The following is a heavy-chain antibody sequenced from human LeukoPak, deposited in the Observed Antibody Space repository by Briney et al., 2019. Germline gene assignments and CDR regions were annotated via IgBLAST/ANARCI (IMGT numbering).Heavy chain of an antibody. Sequence: SETLSLTCAVSGGSISSSNWWSWVRQPPGKGLEWIGEIYHSGSTNYNPSLKSRVTISVDKSKNQFSLKLSSVTAADTAVYYCAAHSYSSSWYYFDYWGQGTLVTVSS. CDR3: AAHSYSSSWYYFDY. CDR1: GGSISSSNW. J-gene: IGHJ4*02. V-gene: IGHV4-4*02. CDR2: IYHSGST. D-gene: IGHD6-13*01.